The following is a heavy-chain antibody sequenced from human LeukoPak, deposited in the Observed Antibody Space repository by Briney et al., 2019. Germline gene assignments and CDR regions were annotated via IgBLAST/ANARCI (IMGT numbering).Heavy chain of an antibody. CDR2: INGSGDTT. CDR1: GFTFSSYA. V-gene: IGHV3-23*01. Sequence: GGCLRLSCAASGFTFSSYAVTWVRQAPGKGLEWVSGINGSGDTTFYADSVKGRFTISRDNSKNTLYLQMHSLRAEDTAVYYCVKDYATIAAAANPLFDYWGQGALVAVSS. J-gene: IGHJ4*02. D-gene: IGHD6-13*01. CDR3: VKDYATIAAAANPLFDY.